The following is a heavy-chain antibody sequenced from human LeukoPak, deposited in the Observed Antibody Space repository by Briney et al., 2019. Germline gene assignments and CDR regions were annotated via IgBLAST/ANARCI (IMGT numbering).Heavy chain of an antibody. CDR2: INPSGGST. J-gene: IGHJ4*02. CDR1: GSTFTSYY. CDR3: ARGRGYNYYFDY. Sequence: GASVKVSCKATGSTFTSYYMHWVRQAHGQGLEWVGIINPSGGSTSYAQKFKGKVTMTKDTSTSTVYMELSSLRSEDTAVYYCARGRGYNYYFDYWGQGTLVTVSS. V-gene: IGHV1-46*01. D-gene: IGHD5-24*01.